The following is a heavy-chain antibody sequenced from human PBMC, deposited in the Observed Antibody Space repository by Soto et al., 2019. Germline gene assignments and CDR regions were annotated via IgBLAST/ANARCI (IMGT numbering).Heavy chain of an antibody. D-gene: IGHD4-4*01. Sequence: QVQLVESGGGVVQPGRSLRLSCAASGFTFRNYGMHWVRQAPGKGLVWVTVISYDGSHKYYADSVKGRFTISRDNSKNTVYLEMNSLRDEDTAVYYCAKRRGDHSNYSWGIDVRGQGTTVTVSS. CDR1: GFTFRNYG. J-gene: IGHJ6*02. CDR3: AKRRGDHSNYSWGIDV. V-gene: IGHV3-30*18. CDR2: ISYDGSHK.